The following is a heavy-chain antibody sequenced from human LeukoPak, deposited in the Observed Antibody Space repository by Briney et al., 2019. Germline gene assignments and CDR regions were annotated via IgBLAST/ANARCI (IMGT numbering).Heavy chain of an antibody. CDR3: ATVLFGYFTF. D-gene: IGHD3-3*01. V-gene: IGHV3-11*01. Sequence: GGSLRLSCAASGLTFSDYHMSWIRQAPGKGLEWVSHISDNGRTKYYANSVQGRFTVSRDNAKNSLYLQMNSLRADDTAVYYCATVLFGYFTFWGQGTLVPVSS. CDR2: ISDNGRTK. J-gene: IGHJ4*02. CDR1: GLTFSDYH.